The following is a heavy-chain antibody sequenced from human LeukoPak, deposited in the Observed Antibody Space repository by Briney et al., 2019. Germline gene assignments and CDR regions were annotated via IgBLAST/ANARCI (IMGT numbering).Heavy chain of an antibody. J-gene: IGHJ5*02. D-gene: IGHD3-10*01. V-gene: IGHV4-59*12. CDR3: ARRRGFGRGWFDP. Sequence: PSETLSLTCTVSGGSISRYYWSWIRQPPGKGLEWIGFIYYTGSTNYNPSLKSRVTISVDTSTNQFSLKLSSVTAADTAVYYCARRRGFGRGWFDPWGQGTLVTVSS. CDR2: IYYTGST. CDR1: GGSISRYY.